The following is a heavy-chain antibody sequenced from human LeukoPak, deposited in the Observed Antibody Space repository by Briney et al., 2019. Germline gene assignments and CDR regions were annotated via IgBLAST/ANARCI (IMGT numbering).Heavy chain of an antibody. V-gene: IGHV4-59*08. CDR1: GCSISSYY. D-gene: IGHD3-3*01. CDR2: IYYSGST. CDR3: ASRTYYDFWSGKPQTNYYYYMDV. J-gene: IGHJ6*03. Sequence: SETLSLTCTVSGCSISSYYLSWIRQPPGKGLEWIGDIYYSGSTNYNPSLKSRVTISVDTSKDQFSLKLSSVTAADTAVYYCASRTYYDFWSGKPQTNYYYYMDVWGKGTTVTVSS.